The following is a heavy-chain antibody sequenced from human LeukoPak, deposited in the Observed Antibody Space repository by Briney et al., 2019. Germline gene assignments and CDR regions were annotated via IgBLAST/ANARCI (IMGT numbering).Heavy chain of an antibody. D-gene: IGHD1-26*01. CDR1: GGSISSYY. CDR2: VYYSGTA. CDR3: ARAGGSYSDFDY. J-gene: IGHJ4*02. V-gene: IGHV4-59*01. Sequence: PSETLSLTCTVSGGSISSYYWSWIRQPPGKGLEWIGYVYYSGTANYNPPLKSRITISVDTSENQFSLKLSSVTAADTAVYYCARAGGSYSDFDYWGQGTLVTVSS.